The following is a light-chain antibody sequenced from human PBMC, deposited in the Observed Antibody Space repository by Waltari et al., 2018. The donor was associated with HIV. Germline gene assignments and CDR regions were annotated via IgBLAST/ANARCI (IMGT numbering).Light chain of an antibody. CDR2: RNN. CDR3: AAWDDSLNGHVV. V-gene: IGLV1-44*01. J-gene: IGLJ2*01. CDR1: GSNIGSNS. Sequence: QSILTQPPSTSGTPGQRVTISCSGSGSNIGSNSVSWYHLLLGTAPKLLIYRNNQRPSGVPDRFSGSKSGTSASLAITGLQSEDEADYYCAAWDDSLNGHVVFGGGTKLTVL.